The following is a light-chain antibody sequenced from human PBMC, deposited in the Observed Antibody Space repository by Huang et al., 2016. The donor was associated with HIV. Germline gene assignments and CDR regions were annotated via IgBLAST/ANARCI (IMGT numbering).Light chain of an antibody. CDR3: QQYHSFPRT. Sequence: VLWMTQSPSLLSASTGDRVTINCRLSQGINNDLAWYQQKPGKAPELLIYSASALKDGGPARFSGGGSGTNFTLNISCLQPEDFATYYCQQYHSFPRTFGQGTKVEMK. CDR1: QGINND. J-gene: IGKJ1*01. V-gene: IGKV1D-8*01. CDR2: SAS.